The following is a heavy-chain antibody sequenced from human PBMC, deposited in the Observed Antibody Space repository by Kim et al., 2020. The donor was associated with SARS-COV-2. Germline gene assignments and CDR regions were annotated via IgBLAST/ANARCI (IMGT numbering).Heavy chain of an antibody. Sequence: GGSLRLSCAASGFTFSSYAMHWVRQAPGKGLEWVAVISYDGSNKYYADSVKGRFTISRDNSKNTLYLQMNSLRAEDTAVYYCARAITMVRGVIISHYGMDVWGQGTTVTASS. V-gene: IGHV3-30-3*01. CDR2: ISYDGSNK. J-gene: IGHJ6*02. CDR1: GFTFSSYA. CDR3: ARAITMVRGVIISHYGMDV. D-gene: IGHD3-10*01.